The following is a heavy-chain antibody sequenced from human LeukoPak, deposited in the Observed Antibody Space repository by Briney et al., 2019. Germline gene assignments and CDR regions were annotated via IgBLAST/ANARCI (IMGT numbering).Heavy chain of an antibody. CDR1: GYTFTSYG. Sequence: GASVKASCKASGYTFTSYGISWVRQAPGQGLEWMGWITAYTGNTNYAQKLQGRVTMTTDTSTSTAYMELRSLRSDDTAVYYCARDHHANYYDSSGYGAGAFDIWGQGTMVTVSS. J-gene: IGHJ3*02. V-gene: IGHV1-18*01. CDR3: ARDHHANYYDSSGYGAGAFDI. D-gene: IGHD3-22*01. CDR2: ITAYTGNT.